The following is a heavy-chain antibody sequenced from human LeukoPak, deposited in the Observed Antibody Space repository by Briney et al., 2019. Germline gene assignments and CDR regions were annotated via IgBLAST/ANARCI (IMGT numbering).Heavy chain of an antibody. V-gene: IGHV1-18*01. CDR3: ARADIVVVPAAPYYNFYVMDV. J-gene: IGHJ6*04. CDR1: GYTFTSYG. CDR2: ISAYNGNT. Sequence: ASVKVSCKASGYTFTSYGISWVRQAPGQGLEWMGWISAYNGNTNYAQKLQGRVTMTTDTSTSTAYMELRSLRSDDTAVYYCARADIVVVPAAPYYNFYVMDVGGKGPTVTFSS. D-gene: IGHD2-2*01.